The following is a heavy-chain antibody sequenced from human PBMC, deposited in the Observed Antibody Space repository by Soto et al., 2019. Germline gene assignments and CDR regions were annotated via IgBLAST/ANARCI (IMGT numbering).Heavy chain of an antibody. Sequence: QVELVESGGGVVQPGRSLRLSCAASGFTFSSYGMHWVRQAPGKGLEWVAVVWYDGTNKNYADSVKGRFTISRDNSKNPLDRQMSGLRAEGRGVYYCVGGASNSRGYWGQGSLVTGSS. CDR3: VGGASNSRGY. J-gene: IGHJ4*02. V-gene: IGHV3-33*01. CDR2: VWYDGTNK. D-gene: IGHD4-4*01. CDR1: GFTFSSYG.